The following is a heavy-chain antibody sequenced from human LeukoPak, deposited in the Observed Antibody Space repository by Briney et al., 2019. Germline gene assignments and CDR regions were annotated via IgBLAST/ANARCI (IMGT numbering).Heavy chain of an antibody. CDR3: ARQSGYSYGCAFDY. Sequence: SETLSLTCTVSGGSISSYYWSWIRQPPGKGLEWIGYIYYSGSTNYKPSLKSRVTISVDTSKNQFSLKLSSVTAADTAVYYCARQSGYSYGCAFDYWGQGTLVTVSS. J-gene: IGHJ4*02. CDR2: IYYSGST. V-gene: IGHV4-59*01. CDR1: GGSISSYY. D-gene: IGHD5-18*01.